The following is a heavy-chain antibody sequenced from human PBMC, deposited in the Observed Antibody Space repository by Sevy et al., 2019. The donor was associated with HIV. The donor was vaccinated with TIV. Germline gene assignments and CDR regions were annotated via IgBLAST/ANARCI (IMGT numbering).Heavy chain of an antibody. CDR3: ARDDGNYYFHY. J-gene: IGHJ4*02. V-gene: IGHV3-7*01. CDR1: GFTFSKYW. D-gene: IGHD1-7*01. CDR2: IKQDAGQK. Sequence: GSLRLSCAASGFTFSKYWMGWVRQAPGQGLEWVANIKQDAGQKYYVDSVKGRFTISRDNAKNSLYLQMNSLRAEDTAVYFCARDDGNYYFHYWGQGTLVTVSS.